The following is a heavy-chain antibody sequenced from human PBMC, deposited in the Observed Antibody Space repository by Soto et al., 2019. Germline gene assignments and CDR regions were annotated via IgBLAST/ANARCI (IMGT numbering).Heavy chain of an antibody. CDR3: ASVPVFITMIVVVATDY. J-gene: IGHJ4*02. Sequence: GGSLRLSCAASGFTFSSYAMSWVRQAPGKGLEWVSAISGSGGSTYYADSVKGRFTISRDNSKNTLYLQMNSLRAEDTAVYYCASVPVFITMIVVVATDYWGQGTLVTVSS. CDR2: ISGSGGST. CDR1: GFTFSSYA. V-gene: IGHV3-23*01. D-gene: IGHD3-22*01.